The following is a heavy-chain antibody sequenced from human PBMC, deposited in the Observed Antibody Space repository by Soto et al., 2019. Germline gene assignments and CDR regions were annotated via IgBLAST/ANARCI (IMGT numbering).Heavy chain of an antibody. Sequence: LRLSCAASGFTFSNAWMSWVRQAPGKGLEWVGRIKSKTDGGTTDYAAPVKGRFTISRDDSKNTLYLQMNSLKTEDTAVYYCTTGITIFGVPRSPFDYWGQGTMVTVYS. D-gene: IGHD3-3*01. CDR2: IKSKTDGGTT. J-gene: IGHJ4*02. CDR3: TTGITIFGVPRSPFDY. CDR1: GFTFSNAW. V-gene: IGHV3-15*01.